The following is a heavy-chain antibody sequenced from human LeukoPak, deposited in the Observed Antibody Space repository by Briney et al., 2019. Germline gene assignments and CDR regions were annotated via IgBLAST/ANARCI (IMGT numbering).Heavy chain of an antibody. D-gene: IGHD2-15*01. V-gene: IGHV3-23*01. CDR1: GSTFSSYA. J-gene: IGHJ4*02. CDR3: AEAFLGYCSGGSCFDFDY. CDR2: ISGSVGTT. Sequence: GGSLRLSCAASGSTFSSYAMTWVRQAPGKGLEWVSAISGSVGTTYYADSVKGRFTISRDNSKNTLYLQMNSLRAEDTAVYYCAEAFLGYCSGGSCFDFDYWGQGTLVTVSS.